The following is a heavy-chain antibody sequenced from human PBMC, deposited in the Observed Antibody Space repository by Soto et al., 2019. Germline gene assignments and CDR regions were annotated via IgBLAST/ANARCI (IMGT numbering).Heavy chain of an antibody. CDR1: GGTFSSYA. Sequence: SVKVSCKASGGTFSSYAISWVRQAPGQGLEWMGGIIPIFGTANYAQKFQGRVTITADESTSTAYMELSSLRSEDTAVYYCARGTTHYYYYYGMDVWGQGTTVTVSS. CDR3: ARGTTHYYYYYGMDV. D-gene: IGHD1-1*01. V-gene: IGHV1-69*13. J-gene: IGHJ6*02. CDR2: IIPIFGTA.